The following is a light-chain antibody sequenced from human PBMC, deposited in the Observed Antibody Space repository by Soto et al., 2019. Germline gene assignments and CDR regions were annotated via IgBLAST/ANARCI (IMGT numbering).Light chain of an antibody. Sequence: QSLLTQPSSWSGSPGQSITISCTGTISTVGGFNVVSWYQQHPGKAPKVIIYEGIKRPSGVSNRFSGSNSGSTASLTISGLQAEDEADYYCCSYVGATTYVFGTGTKVTVL. CDR1: ISTVGGFNV. V-gene: IGLV2-23*01. J-gene: IGLJ1*01. CDR2: EGI. CDR3: CSYVGATTYV.